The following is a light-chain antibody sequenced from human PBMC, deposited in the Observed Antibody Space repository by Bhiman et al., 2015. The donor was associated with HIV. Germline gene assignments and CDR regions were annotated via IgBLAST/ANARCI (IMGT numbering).Light chain of an antibody. CDR1: SSNIGSNY. Sequence: QSVLTQPPSASGTPGQRVTISCSGSSSNIGSNYVYWYQQLPGTTPKLLIYRNNQRPSGVPDRFSGSKSGTSASLAITGLQAEDEADFYCQSYDSSLHVVVFGGGTELTV. CDR2: RNN. V-gene: IGLV1-47*01. J-gene: IGLJ2*01. CDR3: QSYDSSLHVVV.